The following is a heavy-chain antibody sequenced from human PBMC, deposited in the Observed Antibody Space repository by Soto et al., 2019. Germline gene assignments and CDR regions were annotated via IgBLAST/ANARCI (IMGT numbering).Heavy chain of an antibody. CDR1: GFSLSTSGVG. CDR3: IHSRCGGDCLRSYSSHYYYGLDV. J-gene: IGHJ6*02. V-gene: IGHV2-5*02. Sequence: GSGPTLVNPTQTLTLTCTVSGFSLSTSGVGVGWIRQPPGKALEWLALIYWDDDKRYSPSLRNRLSISKDTSNNLVVFTMTNMDPVDTATYYCIHSRCGGDCLRSYSSHYYYGLDVWGQGTTVTVSS. D-gene: IGHD2-21*02. CDR2: IYWDDDK.